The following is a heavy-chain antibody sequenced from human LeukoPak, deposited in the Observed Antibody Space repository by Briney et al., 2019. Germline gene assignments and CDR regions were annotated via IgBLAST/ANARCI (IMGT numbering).Heavy chain of an antibody. CDR3: ATYTHWVAGDV. V-gene: IGHV3-7*01. J-gene: IGHJ6*02. Sequence: GGSLRLSCVASGFSFSDSWMSWVRQAPGKGLGWVADIKKDGSVKEYVDSVKGRFTISRDNAKNSLYLQMDSLRAEDTAVYYCATYTHWVAGDVWGQGTTVSVSS. CDR2: IKKDGSVK. CDR1: GFSFSDSW. D-gene: IGHD7-27*01.